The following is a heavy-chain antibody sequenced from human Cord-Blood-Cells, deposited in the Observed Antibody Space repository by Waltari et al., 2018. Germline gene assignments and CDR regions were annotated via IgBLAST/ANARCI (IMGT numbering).Heavy chain of an antibody. V-gene: IGHV4-39*01. J-gene: IGHJ4*02. CDR3: ARHSTGWLLYYFDF. Sequence: QLQLQESGPGLVKPSETLSLTCTVSGGSISSSSYYWGWIRQPPGKGLEWIGSIYYSGSNYYNPSLKSRVTISVDTSKNQFSLKLSSVTAADTAVYYCARHSTGWLLYYFDFWGQGTLVTVSS. CDR1: GGSISSSSYY. CDR2: IYYSGSN. D-gene: IGHD3-22*01.